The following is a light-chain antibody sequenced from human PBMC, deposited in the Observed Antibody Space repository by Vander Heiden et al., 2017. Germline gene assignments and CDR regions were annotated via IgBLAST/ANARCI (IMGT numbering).Light chain of an antibody. V-gene: IGKV1-39*01. CDR3: QQSVSSPIT. J-gene: IGKJ4*01. CDR1: QSVSNN. CDR2: AAS. Sequence: DVQMTQSPSSLSASVGDRVTITCRASQSVSNNLNWYHQKAGKAPQLLIYAASSLQRGVPSRFSGSGSGTNFTLTINRLRPEDFATYYCQQSVSSPITFGGGTKVEVK.